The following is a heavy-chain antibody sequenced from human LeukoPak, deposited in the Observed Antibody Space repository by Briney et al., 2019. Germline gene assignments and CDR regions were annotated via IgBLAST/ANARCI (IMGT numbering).Heavy chain of an antibody. V-gene: IGHV3-23*01. J-gene: IGHJ4*02. CDR3: AKWGDYDILTGYYDSDY. CDR2: VSGRDDST. D-gene: IGHD3-9*01. Sequence: GGSLRLSCAASGFTFSNYAMSWVRQAPGKGLEWVSAVSGRDDSTYYADSVKGRFTISRDNSKNTLYLQMNSLRAEDTAVYYCAKWGDYDILTGYYDSDYWGQGALVTVSS. CDR1: GFTFSNYA.